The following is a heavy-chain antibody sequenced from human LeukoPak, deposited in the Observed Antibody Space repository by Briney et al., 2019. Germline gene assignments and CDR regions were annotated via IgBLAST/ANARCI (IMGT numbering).Heavy chain of an antibody. CDR3: ARDLTTLYYYYYYYMDV. J-gene: IGHJ6*03. CDR1: GFTFSDYY. D-gene: IGHD1-1*01. CDR2: ISSSGSTI. V-gene: IGHV3-11*04. Sequence: GGSLRLSCAASGFTFSDYYMSWIRQAPGKGLEWVSYISSSGSTIYYADSVKGRFTISRDNAKNSLYLQMNSLRAEDTAVYHCARDLTTLYYYYYYYMDVWGKGTTVTVSS.